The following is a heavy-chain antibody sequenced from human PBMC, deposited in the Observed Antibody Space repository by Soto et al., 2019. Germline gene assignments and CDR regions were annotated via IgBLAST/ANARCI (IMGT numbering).Heavy chain of an antibody. V-gene: IGHV3-64D*06. J-gene: IGHJ4*02. D-gene: IGHD1-26*01. CDR2: GNYTGDTP. CDR1: GFAFRDST. CDR3: VKHYSHVRFPDY. Sequence: EVQLVESGGGLVRPGGSLRLSCSASGFAFRDSTMHWVRQAPGRGLEQLGTGNYTGDTPYYADSVKGRFTISRDNSQSTLYHQMSSLRPEDTCVYFCVKHYSHVRFPDYWGQGTLVTVSS.